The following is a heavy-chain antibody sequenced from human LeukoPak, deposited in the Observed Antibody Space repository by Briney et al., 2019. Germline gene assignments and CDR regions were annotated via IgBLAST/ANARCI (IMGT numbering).Heavy chain of an antibody. J-gene: IGHJ6*02. Sequence: AASVKVSCKASGYTFTSYDINWVRQATGQGLEWMGWMNPNSGNTGYAQKFQGRVTMTRNTSISTAYMELSSLRSEDTAVYYCASRSTSYDYYYGMDVWGQGTTVTVSS. CDR1: GYTFTSYD. CDR2: MNPNSGNT. V-gene: IGHV1-8*01. D-gene: IGHD2-2*01. CDR3: ASRSTSYDYYYGMDV.